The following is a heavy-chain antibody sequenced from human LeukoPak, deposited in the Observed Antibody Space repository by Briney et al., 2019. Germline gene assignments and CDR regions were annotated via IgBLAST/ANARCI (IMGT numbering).Heavy chain of an antibody. Sequence: PSETLSLTCAVYGGSFSGYYWSWIRQPPGKGLEWIGEINHSGSTNYNPSLKSRVTMSVDTSKNQFSLNLSSVTAADTAVYYCARSIWSLDESYYYYMDVWGKGTTVTISS. V-gene: IGHV4-34*01. CDR1: GGSFSGYY. D-gene: IGHD2-21*01. CDR2: INHSGST. CDR3: ARSIWSLDESYYYYMDV. J-gene: IGHJ6*03.